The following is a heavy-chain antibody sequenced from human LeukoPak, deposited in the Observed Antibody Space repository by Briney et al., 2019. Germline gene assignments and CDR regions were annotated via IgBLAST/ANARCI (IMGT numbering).Heavy chain of an antibody. CDR1: GGSISSYY. CDR3: ARRDALGWYFDY. J-gene: IGHJ4*02. V-gene: IGHV4-4*07. D-gene: IGHD5-24*01. CDR2: IYSSGST. Sequence: SETLSLTCAVSGGSISSYYWNWIRQPAGKGLEWIGRIYSSGSTNYNPSLTSRVTMSVDTSKNQFSLKLSSVTAADTAVYYCARRDALGWYFDYWGQGTLVTASS.